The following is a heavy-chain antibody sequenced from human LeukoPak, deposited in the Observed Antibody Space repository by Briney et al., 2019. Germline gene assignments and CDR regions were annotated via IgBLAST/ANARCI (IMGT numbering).Heavy chain of an antibody. CDR1: GGSISSYY. Sequence: SETLSLTCTVSGGSISSYYWSWIRQPPGKGLEWIGYIYYSGSTNYNPSLKSRVTISVDTSKNQFSLKLSSVTAADTAVYYCARALPELGRRRQYYFDYWGQGTLVTVSS. D-gene: IGHD1-1*01. J-gene: IGHJ4*02. V-gene: IGHV4-59*01. CDR2: IYYSGST. CDR3: ARALPELGRRRQYYFDY.